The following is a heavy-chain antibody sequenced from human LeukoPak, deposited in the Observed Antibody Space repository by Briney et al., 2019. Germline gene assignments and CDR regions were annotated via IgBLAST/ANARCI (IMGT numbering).Heavy chain of an antibody. CDR3: ARGEVPAACPDY. J-gene: IGHJ4*02. D-gene: IGHD2-2*01. V-gene: IGHV4-34*01. Sequence: PSETLSLTCAVYGGSFSGYYWSWIRQPPGKGLEWIGEINHSGSTNYNPSLKSRVTISVDTSKNQFSLKLSSVTAADTAVYYCARGEVPAACPDYWGQGTLVTVSS. CDR1: GGSFSGYY. CDR2: INHSGST.